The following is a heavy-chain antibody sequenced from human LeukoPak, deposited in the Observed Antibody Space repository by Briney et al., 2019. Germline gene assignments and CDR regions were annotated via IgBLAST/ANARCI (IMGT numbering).Heavy chain of an antibody. CDR3: ARAYSSSWLDY. CDR1: GGSISSSSYY. D-gene: IGHD6-13*01. Sequence: SETLSLTCTVSGGSISSSSYYWGWIRQPPGKGLEWIGYIYYSGSTNYNPSLKSRVTISVDTSKNQFSLKLSSVTAADTAVYYCARAYSSSWLDYWGQGTLVTVSS. J-gene: IGHJ4*02. V-gene: IGHV4-61*05. CDR2: IYYSGST.